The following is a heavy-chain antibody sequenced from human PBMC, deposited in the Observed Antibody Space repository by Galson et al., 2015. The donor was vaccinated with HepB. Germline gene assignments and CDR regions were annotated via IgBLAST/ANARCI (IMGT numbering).Heavy chain of an antibody. Sequence: SLRLSCAASGFFFDTYAMAWVRQAPGKGLEWVSSISGSGASIFYADSVKGRFIISRDNSNDTLSLQMKTLRAEDTAVYYCAKFRVARYYMDVWGKGATVTVSS. J-gene: IGHJ6*03. V-gene: IGHV3-23*01. CDR3: AKFRVARYYMDV. CDR2: ISGSGASI. CDR1: GFFFDTYA.